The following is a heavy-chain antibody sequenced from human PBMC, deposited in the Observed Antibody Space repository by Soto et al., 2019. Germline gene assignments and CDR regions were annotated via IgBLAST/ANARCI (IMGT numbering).Heavy chain of an antibody. D-gene: IGHD2-8*02. J-gene: IGHJ5*02. CDR3: AKDTRRYCTAGTCVPGFDP. V-gene: IGHV1-69*01. CDR1: GGTFGSYA. CDR2: IIPIFGTA. Sequence: QVQLVQSGAEVKKPGSSVKVSCKASGGTFGSYAISWVRQAPGQGLEWMGGIIPIFGTANYAQKFQGRVTITADESTRIAYMELSSLSSEDTAVYYCAKDTRRYCTAGTCVPGFDPWGQGTLVTVSS.